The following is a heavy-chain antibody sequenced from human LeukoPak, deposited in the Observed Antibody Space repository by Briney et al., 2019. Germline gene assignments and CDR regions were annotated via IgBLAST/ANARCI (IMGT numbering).Heavy chain of an antibody. CDR3: ARDQTPLITIFGVVKTKDY. J-gene: IGHJ4*02. Sequence: PGGSLRLSCAASGFTVSSNYMSWVRQAPGKGLEWVSVIYSGGSTYYADSVKGRFTISRHNSKNTLYLQMNSLRAEDTAVYYCARDQTPLITIFGVVKTKDYWGQGTLVTVSS. D-gene: IGHD3-3*01. V-gene: IGHV3-53*04. CDR1: GFTVSSNY. CDR2: IYSGGST.